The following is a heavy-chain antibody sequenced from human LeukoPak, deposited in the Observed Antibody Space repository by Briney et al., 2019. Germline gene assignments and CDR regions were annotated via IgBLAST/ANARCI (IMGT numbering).Heavy chain of an antibody. V-gene: IGHV3-30*02. CDR3: AKVLPLTFYYMDV. D-gene: IGHD4/OR15-4a*01. J-gene: IGHJ6*03. CDR2: IRFDGGDK. CDR1: GVTFGTYG. Sequence: GGSLRLSCVASGVTFGTYGLHWVRQAPGKGLEWVAFIRFDGGDKYYADSVKGRFTVSRDNSKNTLYLQKNSLRIEDTAMYYCAKVLPLTFYYMDVWGKGTTVTVSS.